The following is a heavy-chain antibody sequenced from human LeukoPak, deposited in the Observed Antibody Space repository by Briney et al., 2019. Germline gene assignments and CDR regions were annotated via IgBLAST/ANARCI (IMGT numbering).Heavy chain of an antibody. Sequence: PGGSLRLSCAASGFTFSSYAMSWVRRAPGKGLEWVSAISGSGGSTYYADSVKGRFTISRDNSKNTLYLQMNSLRAEDTAVYYCAKVHRITMIVVVIGPFDYWGQGTLVTVSS. D-gene: IGHD3-22*01. CDR1: GFTFSSYA. CDR2: ISGSGGST. J-gene: IGHJ4*02. V-gene: IGHV3-23*01. CDR3: AKVHRITMIVVVIGPFDY.